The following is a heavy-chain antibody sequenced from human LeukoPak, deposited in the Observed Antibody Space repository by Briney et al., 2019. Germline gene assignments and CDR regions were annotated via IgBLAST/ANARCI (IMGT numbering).Heavy chain of an antibody. Sequence: GGSLRLSCAASGFTFSSYAMSWVRQAPGKGLEWVSAISGSGGSTYFADSVKGRYTISRDSSKNTLYLQMNSLRAEDTAVYYCAKHNGNYYYYYGLDVWGQGTTVTVSS. CDR2: ISGSGGST. J-gene: IGHJ6*02. D-gene: IGHD1-26*01. CDR3: AKHNGNYYYYYGLDV. CDR1: GFTFSSYA. V-gene: IGHV3-23*01.